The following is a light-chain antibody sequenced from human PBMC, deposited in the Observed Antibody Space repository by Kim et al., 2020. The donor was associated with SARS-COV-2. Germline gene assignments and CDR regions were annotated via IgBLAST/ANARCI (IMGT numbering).Light chain of an antibody. CDR3: QQYTT. V-gene: IGKV3-20*01. CDR1: QSVGSSY. Sequence: IVLTQSPGILSLSPGERATLFCRASQSVGSSYLAWYQQKPGQAPRLLIYGASSRATGIPDRFSGSGSGTDFTLTISRLEPEDFAVYYCQQYTTFGGGTKVDIK. J-gene: IGKJ4*01. CDR2: GAS.